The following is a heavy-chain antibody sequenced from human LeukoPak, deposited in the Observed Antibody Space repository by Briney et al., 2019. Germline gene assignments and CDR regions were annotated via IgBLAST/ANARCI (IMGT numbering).Heavy chain of an antibody. J-gene: IGHJ4*02. Sequence: SKTLSLTCAVYGGSFSGYYWSWIRQPPGKGLEWIGEINHSGSTNYNPSLKSRVTISVDTSKNQFSLKLSSVTAADTAVYYCARGDYGGNDYWGQGTLVTVSS. CDR2: INHSGST. D-gene: IGHD4-23*01. CDR1: GGSFSGYY. CDR3: ARGDYGGNDY. V-gene: IGHV4-34*01.